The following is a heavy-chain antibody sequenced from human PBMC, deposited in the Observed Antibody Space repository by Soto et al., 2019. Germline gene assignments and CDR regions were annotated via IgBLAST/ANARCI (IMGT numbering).Heavy chain of an antibody. D-gene: IGHD1-26*01. V-gene: IGHV3-23*01. CDR3: AKYGSFFYFDC. Sequence: PGGSLRLSCAASGFTFSAYAIIWVRQAPGKGLEWVSGITGGGSSAYYADSVKGRFTISRDNSKNTLYLQMNSLRAEDTAVYYCAKYGSFFYFDCWGQGTPVTVSS. CDR1: GFTFSAYA. CDR2: ITGGGSSA. J-gene: IGHJ4*02.